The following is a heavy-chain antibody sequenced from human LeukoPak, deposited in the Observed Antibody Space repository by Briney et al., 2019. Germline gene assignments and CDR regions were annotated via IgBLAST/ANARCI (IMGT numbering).Heavy chain of an antibody. CDR1: GFTFSSYE. V-gene: IGHV3-48*03. CDR3: ARRRDSGSLQHFDY. D-gene: IGHD1-26*01. Sequence: GGSLRLSCAASGFTFSSYEMNWVRQAPGKGLAWVSYISSSGTTIYYADSVKGRFTISRDNAKNSPYLQMNSLRAEDTAVYYCARRRDSGSLQHFDYWGQGTLVTVSS. CDR2: ISSSGTTI. J-gene: IGHJ4*02.